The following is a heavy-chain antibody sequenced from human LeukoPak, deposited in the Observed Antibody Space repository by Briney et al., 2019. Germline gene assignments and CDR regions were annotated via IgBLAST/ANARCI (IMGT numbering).Heavy chain of an antibody. V-gene: IGHV3-21*01. CDR1: GFSFTNYG. D-gene: IGHD3-16*01. CDR3: GRAFPPLRTSSAGDL. CDR2: ISGLSSYT. Sequence: NAGGSLRLSCAASGFSFTNYGMHWVRQAPGKGLEWVSSISGLSSYTYYGESVKGRFSISRDNAKNSLYLQMNSLGAEDTATYYCGRAFPPLRTSSAGDLWGQGILVTVSS. J-gene: IGHJ4*02.